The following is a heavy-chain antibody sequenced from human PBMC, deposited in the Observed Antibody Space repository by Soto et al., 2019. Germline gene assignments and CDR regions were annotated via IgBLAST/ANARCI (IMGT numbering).Heavy chain of an antibody. V-gene: IGHV4-39*01. Sequence: CSASGGSITSSSHFWGWVRQPPGKGLEWSGTIYFTGNTYYTPSLKSRLTMSIDTSKNEFSLRLNSVTAADTAVYYCAGQTFTIAAASYGRSNWFDPWGPGTLVTVSS. CDR2: IYFTGNT. J-gene: IGHJ5*02. CDR1: GGSITSSSHF. D-gene: IGHD6-25*01. CDR3: AGQTFTIAAASYGRSNWFDP.